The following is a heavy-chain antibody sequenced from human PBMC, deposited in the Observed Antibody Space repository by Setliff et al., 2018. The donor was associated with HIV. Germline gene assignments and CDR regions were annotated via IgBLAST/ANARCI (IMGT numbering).Heavy chain of an antibody. Sequence: SETLSLTCAVYGGPFSGYYWGWIRQSPGKGLEWIGEVHHSGRTTNYNPSLKSRVTMSVDTSKNQFSLKLTSVTAADTGTYYCARVQMAYAAFDVWGQGTMVTVSS. J-gene: IGHJ3*01. CDR2: VHHSGRTT. CDR3: ARVQMAYAAFDV. CDR1: GGPFSGYY. V-gene: IGHV4-34*01. D-gene: IGHD4-17*01.